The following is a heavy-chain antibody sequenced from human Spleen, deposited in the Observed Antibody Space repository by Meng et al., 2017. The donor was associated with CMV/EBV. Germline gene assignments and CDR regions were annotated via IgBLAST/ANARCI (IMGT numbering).Heavy chain of an antibody. V-gene: IGHV3-11*01. J-gene: IGHJ4*02. CDR2: ISDSGNTI. CDR3: ARGNSDS. CDR1: GGSISSYY. Sequence: LSLTCTVSGGSISSYYWSWIRQAPGKGLEWVSYISDSGNTIYYADSVKGRFTISRDNARNTLYLQMSRLRAEDTAVYYCARGNSDSWGEGTLVTVSS.